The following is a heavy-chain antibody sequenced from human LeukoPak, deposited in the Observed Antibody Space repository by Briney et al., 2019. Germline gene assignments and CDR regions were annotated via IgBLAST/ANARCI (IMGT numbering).Heavy chain of an antibody. CDR2: IWHDGSVL. Sequence: GRSLRLSCAASGFTLRSYGMHWVRQAPGEGLEGVAVIWHDGSVLDYSESVKGRFTVSRDNRKNTLYLQMDSLRVEDTAVYYCARDRGQDDPIDIWGQGTLVTVSS. J-gene: IGHJ4*02. CDR1: GFTLRSYG. D-gene: IGHD3-10*01. V-gene: IGHV3-33*01. CDR3: ARDRGQDDPIDI.